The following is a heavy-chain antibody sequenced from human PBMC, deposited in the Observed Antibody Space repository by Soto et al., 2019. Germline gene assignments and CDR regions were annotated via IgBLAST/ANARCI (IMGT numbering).Heavy chain of an antibody. CDR2: ISSSGSTI. CDR1: GFTFSDYY. J-gene: IGHJ4*02. V-gene: IGHV3-11*01. D-gene: IGHD6-13*01. Sequence: PGGSLRLSCAASGFTFSDYYMSWIRQAPGKGLEWVSYISSSGSTIYYADSVKGRFTISRDNAKNSLYLQMNSLRAEDTAVYYCTSSSWYWDFDYWGQGTLVTVSS. CDR3: TSSSWYWDFDY.